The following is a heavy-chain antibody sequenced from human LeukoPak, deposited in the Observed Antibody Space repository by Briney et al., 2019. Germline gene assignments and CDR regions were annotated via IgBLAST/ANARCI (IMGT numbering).Heavy chain of an antibody. D-gene: IGHD2-15*01. J-gene: IGHJ5*02. CDR3: AGYCSGGSCYSGWFDP. V-gene: IGHV3-11*01. CDR1: GFTFSDYY. CDR2: ISSSGSTI. Sequence: GGSLRLSCAASGFTFSDYYMSWIRQAPGKGLEWVSYISSSGSTIYYADSVKGRFTISRDNAKNSLYLQMNSLRAEDTAMYYCAGYCSGGSCYSGWFDPWGQGTLVTVSS.